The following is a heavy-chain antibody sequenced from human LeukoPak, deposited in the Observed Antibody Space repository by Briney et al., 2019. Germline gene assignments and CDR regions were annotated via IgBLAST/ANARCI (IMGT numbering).Heavy chain of an antibody. CDR3: VKNGVYTSGWYGGYFDY. Sequence: GGSLRLSCSASGFTFSNHAMYWVRQAPGKGLEYISAISSNGGSTYYADSVKGRFTISRDNSKNTLYLQMSSLRSEDTAVYYCVKNGVYTSGWYGGYFDYWGQGTRVTVSS. V-gene: IGHV3-64D*08. CDR2: ISSNGGST. CDR1: GFTFSNHA. D-gene: IGHD6-19*01. J-gene: IGHJ4*02.